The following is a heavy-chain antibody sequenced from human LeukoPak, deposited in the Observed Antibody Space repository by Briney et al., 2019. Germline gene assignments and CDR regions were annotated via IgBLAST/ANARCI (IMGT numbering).Heavy chain of an antibody. Sequence: PGGSLRLSCAASGFTFSSYAMHWVRQAPGKGLEWVAVISYDGSNKYYADSVKGRFTNSRDNSKNTLYLQMNSLRAEDTAVYYCARDRDYSFDYWGQGTLVTVSS. CDR1: GFTFSSYA. CDR3: ARDRDYSFDY. D-gene: IGHD4-11*01. J-gene: IGHJ4*02. V-gene: IGHV3-30-3*01. CDR2: ISYDGSNK.